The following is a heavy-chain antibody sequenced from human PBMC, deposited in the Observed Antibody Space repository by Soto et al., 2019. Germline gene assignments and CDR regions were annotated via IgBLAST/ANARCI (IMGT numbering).Heavy chain of an antibody. CDR3: VKEMATFFFDY. V-gene: IGHV3-43*01. Sequence: SLRLSCAASGFTFDACPMHWVRQAPGKGLQWVALINSAGSVTYYADSAKGRFTISRDNSKNSLYLHMNSLRTEDTAFYYCVKEMATFFFDYWGQGALVTVSS. CDR2: INSAGSVT. J-gene: IGHJ4*02. CDR1: GFTFDACP. D-gene: IGHD5-12*01.